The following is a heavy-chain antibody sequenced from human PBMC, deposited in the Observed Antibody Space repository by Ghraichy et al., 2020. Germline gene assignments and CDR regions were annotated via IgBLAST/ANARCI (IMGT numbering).Heavy chain of an antibody. CDR2: IIPIFGTA. V-gene: IGHV1-69*05. CDR1: GGTFSSYA. J-gene: IGHJ4*02. D-gene: IGHD1-20*01. Sequence: SVKVSCKASGGTFSSYAISWVRQAPGQGLEWMGGIIPIFGTANYAQKFQGRVTITTDESTSTAYMELSSLRSEDTAVYYCARSRRITGTTPLDYWGQGTLVTVSS. CDR3: ARSRRITGTTPLDY.